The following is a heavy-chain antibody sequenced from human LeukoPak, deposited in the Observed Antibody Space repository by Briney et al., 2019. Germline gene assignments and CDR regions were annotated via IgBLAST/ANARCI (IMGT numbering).Heavy chain of an antibody. CDR3: ARAVAGISPWFDP. J-gene: IGHJ5*02. Sequence: GGSLRLSCAASGFTFSSYAMHWVRQAPGKGLEYVSAISSNGGSTYYANSVKGRFTISRDSSKNTLYLQMGSLRAEDMAVYYCARAVAGISPWFDPWGQGTLVTVSS. V-gene: IGHV3-64*01. CDR1: GFTFSSYA. D-gene: IGHD6-19*01. CDR2: ISSNGGST.